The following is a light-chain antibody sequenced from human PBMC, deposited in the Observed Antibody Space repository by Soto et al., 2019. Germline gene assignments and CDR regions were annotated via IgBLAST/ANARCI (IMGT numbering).Light chain of an antibody. CDR3: KQGYSMPPT. J-gene: IGKJ1*01. V-gene: IGKV1-39*01. Sequence: DIQMTQSPSSLSASVGDRVTLTCRASQNIRTYLSWYQQKPGKAPTLLIYAASSLQSGVPSRFRGSGSETDFTLTISSLQPEDFATYYCKQGYSMPPTFVPGTKGEIK. CDR1: QNIRTY. CDR2: AAS.